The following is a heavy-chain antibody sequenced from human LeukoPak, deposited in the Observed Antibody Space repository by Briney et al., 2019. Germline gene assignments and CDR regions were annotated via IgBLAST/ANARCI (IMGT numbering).Heavy chain of an antibody. CDR2: ISDSGST. D-gene: IGHD3-10*01. V-gene: IGHV4-39*01. Sequence: SETLSLTCIVSGGSISRSSYYWGWLRQPPGKGLEWIGSISDSGSTYYSPSLKSRVTISVDTSKNQFSLKLRFVTAADTAVYYCARQDIWFGELVVWGQGTTVTVSS. J-gene: IGHJ6*02. CDR1: GGSISRSSYY. CDR3: ARQDIWFGELVV.